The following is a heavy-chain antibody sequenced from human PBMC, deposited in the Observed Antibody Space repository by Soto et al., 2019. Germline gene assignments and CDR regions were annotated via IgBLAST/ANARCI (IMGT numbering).Heavy chain of an antibody. J-gene: IGHJ2*01. CDR3: AKDQGAVARRTKEGNWYFDL. Sequence: QVQLVESGGGVVQPGRSPRLSCAASGITFSKYGMHWVRQAPGKGLEWVAGVSYDGSYKFYADFVEGRFTISRDNSKNTLYLQMNSLRVEDTAVYYCAKDQGAVARRTKEGNWYFDLWGRGTLVTVSS. CDR2: VSYDGSYK. V-gene: IGHV3-30*18. CDR1: GITFSKYG. D-gene: IGHD6-19*01.